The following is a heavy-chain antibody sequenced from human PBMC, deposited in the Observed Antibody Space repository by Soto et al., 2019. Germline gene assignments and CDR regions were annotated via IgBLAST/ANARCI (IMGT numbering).Heavy chain of an antibody. CDR2: IIPIFGTE. Sequence: ASVKVSCKASAGTFSSYALSWVRQAPGQGLEWIGGIIPIFGTENYAQKFQGRVTITADESPNTAYMELSSLRSEDTAVYYCARDPNLEIVGFGPWCQGNLVTVSS. V-gene: IGHV1-69*13. CDR1: AGTFSSYA. D-gene: IGHD1-26*01. J-gene: IGHJ5*02. CDR3: ARDPNLEIVGFGP.